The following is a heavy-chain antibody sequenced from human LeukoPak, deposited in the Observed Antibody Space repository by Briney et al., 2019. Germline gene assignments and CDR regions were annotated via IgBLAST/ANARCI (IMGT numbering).Heavy chain of an antibody. J-gene: IGHJ4*02. CDR3: AKLKSSGYYYSGVDY. D-gene: IGHD3-22*01. Sequence: AGGSLRLSCAASGFTFSSYAMSWVRQAPGKGLEWVSAISGSGGSTHYADSVKGRLTTSRDSSKNTLYLQMNSLRAEDTAVYYCAKLKSSGYYYSGVDYWGQGTLVTVSS. CDR1: GFTFSSYA. V-gene: IGHV3-23*01. CDR2: ISGSGGST.